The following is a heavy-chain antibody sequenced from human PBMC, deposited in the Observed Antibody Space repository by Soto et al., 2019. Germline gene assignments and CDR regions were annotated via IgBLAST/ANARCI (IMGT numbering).Heavy chain of an antibody. CDR1: GGSVSSGSYY. Sequence: QVQLQESGPGLVKPSETLSLTCTVSGGSVSSGSYYWSWIRQPPGKGLEWIGYIYYSGSTNYNPSLKSRVTISVDTSKNQFSLKLSSVTAADTAVYYCARDTPYYDYVWGSYRYIDYWGQGTLVTVSS. CDR3: ARDTPYYDYVWGSYRYIDY. J-gene: IGHJ4*02. D-gene: IGHD3-16*02. CDR2: IYYSGST. V-gene: IGHV4-61*01.